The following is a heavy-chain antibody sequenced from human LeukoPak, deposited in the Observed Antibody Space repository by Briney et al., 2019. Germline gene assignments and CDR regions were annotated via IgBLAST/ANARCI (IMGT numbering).Heavy chain of an antibody. D-gene: IGHD1-26*01. Sequence: GGSLRLSCAASGFTVSSNYMSWVRQAPGKGLEWVSVIYSGGSTYYADSVKGRFIISRDNSKTTLYLQMNSLRAEDTAVYYCARELGYSGRRRTPGIWGQGTMVTVSS. CDR1: GFTVSSNY. CDR2: IYSGGST. CDR3: ARELGYSGRRRTPGI. J-gene: IGHJ3*02. V-gene: IGHV3-53*01.